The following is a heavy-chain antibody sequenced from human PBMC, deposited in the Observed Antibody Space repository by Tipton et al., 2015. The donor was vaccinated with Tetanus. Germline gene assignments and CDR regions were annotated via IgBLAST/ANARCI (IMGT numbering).Heavy chain of an antibody. CDR2: VRFDGRNS. D-gene: IGHD2-21*01. Sequence: SLRLSCAASGFIFSSYAMHWVRQAPGKGLEWVAVVRFDGRNSYYGDSVKGRFTISRDNSKNTLYLQMNSLRAEDTAVYYCARGTSRIVYYFDYWGQGTLVTVSS. CDR1: GFIFSSYA. J-gene: IGHJ4*02. V-gene: IGHV3-33*08. CDR3: ARGTSRIVYYFDY.